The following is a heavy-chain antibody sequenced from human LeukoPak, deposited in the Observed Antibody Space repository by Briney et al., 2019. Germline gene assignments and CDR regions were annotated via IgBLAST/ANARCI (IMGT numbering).Heavy chain of an antibody. D-gene: IGHD4-17*01. V-gene: IGHV4-59*11. CDR2: ICYSGST. CDR1: GGSISSHY. J-gene: IGHJ5*02. Sequence: PSETLSLTCTVSGGSISSHYWSWIRQPPGKGLEWIGYICYSGSTNYNPSLKSRVTISVDTSKNQFSLKLSSVTAADTAVYYCARVQLRYWFDPWGQGTLVTVSS. CDR3: ARVQLRYWFDP.